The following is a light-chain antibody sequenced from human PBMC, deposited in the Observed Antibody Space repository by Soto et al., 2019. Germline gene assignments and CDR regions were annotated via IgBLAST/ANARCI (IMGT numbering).Light chain of an antibody. J-gene: IGKJ1*01. CDR3: QQYNNWPPWT. V-gene: IGKV3-15*01. Sequence: EIVMTQSPATLSVSPGERATLSCRASQSVFSNLAWYQQKPGQAPRLLIYGASTRATGIPARFSGSGSGTEFTHTISSLQSEDFAVYYCQQYNNWPPWTFGQGTKVEIK. CDR1: QSVFSN. CDR2: GAS.